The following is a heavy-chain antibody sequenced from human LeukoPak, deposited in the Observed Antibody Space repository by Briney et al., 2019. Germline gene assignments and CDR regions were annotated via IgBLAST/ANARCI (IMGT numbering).Heavy chain of an antibody. D-gene: IGHD2-2*01. CDR1: GFTFDDYA. J-gene: IGHJ4*02. CDR2: ISWNSGSI. Sequence: GRSLRLSCAASGFTFDDYAMHWVRQAPGKGLEWVSGISWNSGSIGYADSVKGRFTISRDNAKNSLYLQMNSLRAEDTALYYCAKGRGRVPAAKFDYWGQGTLVTVSS. CDR3: AKGRGRVPAAKFDY. V-gene: IGHV3-9*01.